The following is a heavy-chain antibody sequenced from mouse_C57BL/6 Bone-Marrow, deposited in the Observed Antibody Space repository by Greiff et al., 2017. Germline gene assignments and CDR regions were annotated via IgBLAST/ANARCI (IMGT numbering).Heavy chain of an antibody. Sequence: VQLQQPGAELVKPGASVKMSCKASGYTFTSYWITWVKQRPGQGLEWIGDIYPGSGSTNYNEKFKSKATLTVDTSSSTAYMQLSSLTSEDSAVYYCARYPYDYDRVDYWGQGTTLTVSS. D-gene: IGHD2-4*01. CDR1: GYTFTSYW. J-gene: IGHJ2*01. CDR3: ARYPYDYDRVDY. V-gene: IGHV1-55*01. CDR2: IYPGSGST.